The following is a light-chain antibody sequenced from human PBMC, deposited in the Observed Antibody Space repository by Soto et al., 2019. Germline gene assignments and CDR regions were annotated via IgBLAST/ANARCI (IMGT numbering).Light chain of an antibody. CDR1: SSDVGGYTY. CDR2: EVS. CDR3: SSYAGITPYV. Sequence: QSALAQPPSASGPPGPSVTISCTETSSDVGGYTYVSWYQQHPGKAPKLMIYEVSKRPSGVPDRFSGSKSGNTASLIVSGLQAEDEADYYCSSYAGITPYVFGTGTKVTVL. V-gene: IGLV2-8*01. J-gene: IGLJ1*01.